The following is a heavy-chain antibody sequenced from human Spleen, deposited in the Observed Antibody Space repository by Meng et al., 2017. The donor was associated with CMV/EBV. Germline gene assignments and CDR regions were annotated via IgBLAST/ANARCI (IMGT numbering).Heavy chain of an antibody. CDR2: IYYSGST. CDR1: ISSGGYS. CDR3: AREAIAAAGTKTNWFDP. J-gene: IGHJ5*02. Sequence: ISSGGYSWSWIRQPPGKGLEWIGYIYYSGSTYYNPSLKSRVTISVDTSKNQFSLKLSSVTAADTAVYYYAREAIAAAGTKTNWFDPWGQGTLVTVSS. V-gene: IGHV4-31*02. D-gene: IGHD6-13*01.